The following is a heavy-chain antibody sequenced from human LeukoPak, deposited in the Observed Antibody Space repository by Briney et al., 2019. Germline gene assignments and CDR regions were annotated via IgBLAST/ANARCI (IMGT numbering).Heavy chain of an antibody. J-gene: IGHJ4*02. CDR3: VLGGSSGWNYFDY. CDR1: GFTFSSYA. CDR2: IVYDGSYK. Sequence: GGSLRLFCAASGFTFSSYAMSWVRQAPGKGLEWVAVIVYDGSYKYYAESVKGRFTISRDNSKNTLYLQMNSLRVEDTAVYYCVLGGSSGWNYFDYWGQGTLVTVSS. V-gene: IGHV3-30*03. D-gene: IGHD6-19*01.